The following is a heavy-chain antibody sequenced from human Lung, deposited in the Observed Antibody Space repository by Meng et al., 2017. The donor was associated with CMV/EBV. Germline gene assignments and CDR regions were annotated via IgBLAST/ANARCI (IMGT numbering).Heavy chain of an antibody. D-gene: IGHD2-15*01. CDR3: ARVKRYCTGGTCSSTGYYGMDV. Sequence: SXXVSXXASGYNFTAYYIHWVRQAPGQGLEWMGWINPKSGGTNYAQKFQGRITMTGDTSITTAYMELSRLRSDDMAVYHCARVKRYCTGGTCSSTGYYGMDVWXQGTXVPVAS. V-gene: IGHV1-2*02. J-gene: IGHJ6*02. CDR1: GYNFTAYY. CDR2: INPKSGGT.